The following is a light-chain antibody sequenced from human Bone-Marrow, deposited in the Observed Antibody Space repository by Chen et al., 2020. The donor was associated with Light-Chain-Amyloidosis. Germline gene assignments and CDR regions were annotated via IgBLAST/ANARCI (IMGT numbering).Light chain of an antibody. CDR3: QSADSSGTYEVI. CDR1: DLPTKY. Sequence: SYELPQPPSVSVSPGQTARITCSGDDLPTKYAYWYQQKPGQAPVLVIHRDTERPSGSSERFSGSSTGTTATLTISGVQAEEEADYHCQSADSSGTYEVIFGGGTKLTVL. CDR2: RDT. V-gene: IGLV3-25*02. J-gene: IGLJ2*01.